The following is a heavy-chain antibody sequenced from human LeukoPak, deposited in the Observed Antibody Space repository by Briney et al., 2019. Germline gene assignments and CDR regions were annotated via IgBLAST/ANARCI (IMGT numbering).Heavy chain of an antibody. Sequence: ASVKVSCKASGYTFTSYGISWVRQAPGQGLEWMGWISAYNGNTNYAQKLQGRVTMTTDTSTSTAYMELRSLRSDDTAVYYCAGVRYNRNYADYWGQATLVTVSS. V-gene: IGHV1-18*01. CDR1: GYTFTSYG. J-gene: IGHJ4*01. CDR3: AGVRYNRNYADY. D-gene: IGHD1-7*01. CDR2: ISAYNGNT.